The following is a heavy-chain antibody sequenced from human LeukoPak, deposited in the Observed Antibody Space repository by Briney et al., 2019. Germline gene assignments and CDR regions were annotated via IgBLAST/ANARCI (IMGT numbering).Heavy chain of an antibody. J-gene: IGHJ4*02. CDR1: GFTFSYYV. CDR3: ARGNYYDSRGFSVTEH. CDR2: ISRDGTA. V-gene: IGHV3-30*04. D-gene: IGHD3-22*01. Sequence: GGSLRLSCATSGFTFSYYVFHWVRQAPGKGLDWVAAISRDGTAYYADSVKGRFTVSRDTSEDTVLLQMVSLGLEDTAVYYCARGNYYDSRGFSVTEHWGQGTLVTVSS.